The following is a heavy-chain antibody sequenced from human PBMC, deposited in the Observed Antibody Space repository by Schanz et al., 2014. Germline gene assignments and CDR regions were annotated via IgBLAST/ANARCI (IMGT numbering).Heavy chain of an antibody. J-gene: IGHJ6*02. V-gene: IGHV3-30*18. Sequence: QVQLVESGGGVVQPGGSLRLSCAASGFTFTTNAMSWVRQPPGKGLEWVAIISYDGSNKSYADSVKGRFTISRDNSKNTLSLQMNSLRAEDTAVYFCAKSGYCRSTSCYQYNYYGLDVWGQGTTVTVSS. CDR1: GFTFTTNA. CDR3: AKSGYCRSTSCYQYNYYGLDV. D-gene: IGHD2-2*03. CDR2: ISYDGSNK.